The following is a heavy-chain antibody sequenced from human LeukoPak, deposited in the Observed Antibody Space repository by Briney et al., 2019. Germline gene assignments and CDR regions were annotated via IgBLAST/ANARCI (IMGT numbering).Heavy chain of an antibody. D-gene: IGHD4-17*01. CDR2: INHSGST. V-gene: IGHV4-34*01. Sequence: SETLSLTCAVYGGSFSGYYWSWIRQPPGKGLEWIGEINHSGSTNYNPSLKSRVTISVDTSKNQFSLKLSSVTAADTAVYYCARAVDGDALDYWGQGTLVTVSS. J-gene: IGHJ4*02. CDR3: ARAVDGDALDY. CDR1: GGSFSGYY.